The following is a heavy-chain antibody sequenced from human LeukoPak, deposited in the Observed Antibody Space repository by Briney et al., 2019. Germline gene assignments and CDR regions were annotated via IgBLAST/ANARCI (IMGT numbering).Heavy chain of an antibody. CDR2: ISYDGSNK. CDR3: ARGGSNPYPYYYYGMDV. J-gene: IGHJ6*02. D-gene: IGHD4-11*01. CDR1: GFTFSSYA. Sequence: GSLRLSCAASGFTFSSYAMHWVRQAPGKGLEWVAVISYDGSNKYYADSVKGRFTISRDNSKNTLYLQMNSLRAEDTAVYYCARGGSNPYPYYYYGMDVWGQGTTVTVSS. V-gene: IGHV3-30-3*01.